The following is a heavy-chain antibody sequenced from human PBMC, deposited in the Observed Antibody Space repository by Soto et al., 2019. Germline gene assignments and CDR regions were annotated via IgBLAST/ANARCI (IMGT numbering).Heavy chain of an antibody. CDR3: AREDIQDIVVVVVAPEGLGY. D-gene: IGHD2-15*01. V-gene: IGHV1-18*01. Sequence: QVQLVQSGAEVKKPGASVKVSCKASGYTFTSYGISCVRQAPGQGLEWIGRISGYNGNSNYAQNLQGRVTMTTDTSTSTAYMELRSLRSDDTAVYYWAREDIQDIVVVVVAPEGLGYWGQGTLVTVSS. CDR2: ISGYNGNS. CDR1: GYTFTSYG. J-gene: IGHJ4*02.